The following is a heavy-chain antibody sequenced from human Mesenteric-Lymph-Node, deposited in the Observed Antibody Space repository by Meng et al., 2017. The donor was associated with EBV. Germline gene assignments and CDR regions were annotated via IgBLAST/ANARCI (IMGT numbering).Heavy chain of an antibody. V-gene: IGHV4-39*01. CDR2: IFHSGRT. D-gene: IGHD5-24*01. CDR1: GSISICIFF. CDR3: ARPRRWLQSEFDF. Sequence: GPGVARPSGTSCPACISHGGSISICIFFWGWIRPPRGKGLGWSGSIFHSGRTYYNPSLKSRVTVSVDTSKNQFSLKLNSVTTADTAMYYCARPRRWLQSEFDFWGPGTLVTVSS. J-gene: IGHJ4*02.